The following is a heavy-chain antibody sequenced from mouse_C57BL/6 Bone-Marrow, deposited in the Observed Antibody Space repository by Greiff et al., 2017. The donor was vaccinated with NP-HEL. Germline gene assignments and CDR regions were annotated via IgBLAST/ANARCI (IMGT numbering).Heavy chain of an antibody. J-gene: IGHJ4*01. Sequence: QVQLQQPGAELVRPGTSVKLSCKASGYTFTSYWMHWVKQRPGQGLEWIGVIDPSDSYTNYNQKFKGKATLTVDTSSSTAYMQLSSLTSEDSAVYYCARSGDYDGGYAMDYWGQGTSVTVSS. CDR1: GYTFTSYW. CDR2: IDPSDSYT. CDR3: ARSGDYDGGYAMDY. V-gene: IGHV1-59*01. D-gene: IGHD2-4*01.